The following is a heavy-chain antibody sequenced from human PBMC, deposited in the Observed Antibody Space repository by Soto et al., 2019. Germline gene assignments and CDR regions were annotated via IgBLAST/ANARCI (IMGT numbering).Heavy chain of an antibody. CDR3: ARDSSGPGYSYGKFDY. CDR2: IYYSGMT. J-gene: IGHJ4*02. Sequence: SETLSLTXTVSGVSVSTGGYFWTWIRQHPGKGLEWIGNIYYSGMTYYNPSLRGRVSISLDPSESQFSLKLNSVTAADTAVYYCARDSSGPGYSYGKFDYWGQGALVTVSS. V-gene: IGHV4-31*02. CDR1: GVSVSTGGYF. D-gene: IGHD5-18*01.